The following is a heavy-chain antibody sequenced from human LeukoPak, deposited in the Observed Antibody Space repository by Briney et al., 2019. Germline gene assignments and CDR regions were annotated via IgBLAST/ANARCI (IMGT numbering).Heavy chain of an antibody. CDR3: ARRGSSGWFFDY. D-gene: IGHD6-19*01. Sequence: GESLKISCKGSGYSFSSYWIGWVRRMSGKGLEWMGILYPGDSESRYSPSFQGQVTISADKSISTAYLQWSSLKASDTATYYCARRGSSGWFFDYWGQGTLVTVSS. CDR1: GYSFSSYW. CDR2: LYPGDSES. V-gene: IGHV5-51*01. J-gene: IGHJ4*02.